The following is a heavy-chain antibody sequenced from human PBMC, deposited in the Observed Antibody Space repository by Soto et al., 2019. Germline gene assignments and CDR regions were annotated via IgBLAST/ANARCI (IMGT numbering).Heavy chain of an antibody. D-gene: IGHD1-26*01. V-gene: IGHV3-9*01. CDR1: GFTFDDYA. Sequence: PGGSLRLSCAASGFTFDDYAMHWVRQAPGKGLEWVSGISWNSGSIGYADSVKGRFTISRDNAKNSLYLQMNSLRAEDTALYYCAKDMVGVVGAIDYWGQGTLVTVSS. CDR3: AKDMVGVVGAIDY. CDR2: ISWNSGSI. J-gene: IGHJ4*02.